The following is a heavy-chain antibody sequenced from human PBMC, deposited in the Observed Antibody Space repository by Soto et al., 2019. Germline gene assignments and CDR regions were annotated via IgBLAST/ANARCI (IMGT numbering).Heavy chain of an antibody. D-gene: IGHD6-13*01. Sequence: QVQLQESGQGLVKPSGTLSLTCAVSGGSISSSHWWTWVRQPPGKGLDWIGEIFHSGSTNYNPSLRSRVTISLDKSRNHFSLTLRSVTAADTAVYYCARSPSSSWFGGGAFDIWGQGTMVTVSS. CDR3: ARSPSSSWFGGGAFDI. CDR2: IFHSGST. J-gene: IGHJ3*02. V-gene: IGHV4-4*02. CDR1: GGSISSSHW.